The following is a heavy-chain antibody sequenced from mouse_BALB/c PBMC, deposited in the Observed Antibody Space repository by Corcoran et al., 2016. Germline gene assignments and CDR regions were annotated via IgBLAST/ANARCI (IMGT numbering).Heavy chain of an antibody. V-gene: IGHV9-1*02. Sequence: QIQLVQSGPELKKPGETVKISCKASGYTFTNYGMNWVKQAPGKGLKWMGWINTYTGEPTYADDFMGRFAFSLETSASTAYLQINNLKNEDMATYFCARTRGDYAMDYWGQGTSVTVSS. CDR1: GYTFTNYG. CDR2: INTYTGEP. CDR3: ARTRGDYAMDY. J-gene: IGHJ4*01.